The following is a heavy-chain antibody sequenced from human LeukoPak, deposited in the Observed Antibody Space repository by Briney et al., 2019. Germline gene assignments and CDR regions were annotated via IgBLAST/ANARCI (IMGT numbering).Heavy chain of an antibody. D-gene: IGHD3-22*01. V-gene: IGHV3-30-3*01. Sequence: PGGSLRLSCAASGFTFSSYAMHWVRQAPGKGLEWVAVISYDGSNKYYADSVKGRFTISRDNSKNTLYLQMNSLRAEDTAVYYCARDHAYYYDSSGYYFDYWGQGTLVTVSS. CDR2: ISYDGSNK. CDR3: ARDHAYYYDSSGYYFDY. J-gene: IGHJ4*02. CDR1: GFTFSSYA.